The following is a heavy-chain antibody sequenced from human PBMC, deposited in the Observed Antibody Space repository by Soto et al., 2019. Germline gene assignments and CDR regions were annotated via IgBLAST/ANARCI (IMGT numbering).Heavy chain of an antibody. CDR1: GFTFSSYS. V-gene: IGHV3-21*01. J-gene: IGHJ3*02. Sequence: EVQLVESGGGLVKPGGSLRLSCAASGFTFSSYSMNWVRQAPGKGLEWVSSISSSSSYIYYADSVKGRFTISRDNAKNSLYLQMNSLRAEETAVYYCARGRLRFLEWLTDAFDIWGQGTMVTVSS. CDR3: ARGRLRFLEWLTDAFDI. D-gene: IGHD3-3*01. CDR2: ISSSSSYI.